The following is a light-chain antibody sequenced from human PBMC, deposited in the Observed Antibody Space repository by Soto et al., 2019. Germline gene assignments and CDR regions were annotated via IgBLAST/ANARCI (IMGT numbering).Light chain of an antibody. CDR3: VSWDDSLSGLV. J-gene: IGLJ1*01. CDR2: SNN. V-gene: IGLV1-47*02. Sequence: QSVLTQPPSASGTPGQRVTISCSGRSANIGNNYVCWYQQLPGTAPKLLIYSNNQRPSGVPDRFSGSKSGTSASLAISGLRSEDEGDYYCVSWDDSLSGLVFGTGTKLTDL. CDR1: SANIGNNY.